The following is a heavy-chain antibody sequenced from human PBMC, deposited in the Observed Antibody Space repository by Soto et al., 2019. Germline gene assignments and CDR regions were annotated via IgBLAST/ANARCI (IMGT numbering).Heavy chain of an antibody. J-gene: IGHJ3*01. CDR2: ISYDGSNK. V-gene: IGHV3-30*18. D-gene: IGHD3-3*01. Sequence: QVQLVESGGGVVQPGRSLRLSCAASGFTFSSHGMYWVRQAPGKGLEWVAVISYDGSNKFYADSVKGRFTISRDNSKNTLFLQMNSLRGDDTAVYYCAKTNLEWLSDAAFDLWGQGTSVTVSS. CDR3: AKTNLEWLSDAAFDL. CDR1: GFTFSSHG.